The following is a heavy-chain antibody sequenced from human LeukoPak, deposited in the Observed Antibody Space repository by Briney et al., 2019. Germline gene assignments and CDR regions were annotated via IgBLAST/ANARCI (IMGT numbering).Heavy chain of an antibody. V-gene: IGHV4-38-2*02. CDR3: ASTSSSPDRFFDY. Sequence: SETLSLTCTVSGGSISSGYYWGWIRQPPGKGLEWIGSIYHSGSTYYNPSLKSRVTISVDTSKNQFSLKLSSVTAADTAVYYCASTSSSPDRFFDYWGQGTLVTVSS. D-gene: IGHD6-6*01. J-gene: IGHJ4*02. CDR1: GGSISSGYY. CDR2: IYHSGST.